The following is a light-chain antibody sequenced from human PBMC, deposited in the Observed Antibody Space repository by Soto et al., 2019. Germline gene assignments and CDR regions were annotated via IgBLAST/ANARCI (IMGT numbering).Light chain of an antibody. CDR2: GAS. CDR1: QIVYNGY. V-gene: IGKV3-20*01. CDR3: QQDVSSPRT. Sequence: ENVLTQSPGTLSLSPGESATLSCRASQIVYNGYLAWYQQKPGQPPRLLIFGASTRASGVPDRFSGSESGSDFTLTINRLQPVDFAVYYCQQDVSSPRTFGQGTRVEIK. J-gene: IGKJ1*01.